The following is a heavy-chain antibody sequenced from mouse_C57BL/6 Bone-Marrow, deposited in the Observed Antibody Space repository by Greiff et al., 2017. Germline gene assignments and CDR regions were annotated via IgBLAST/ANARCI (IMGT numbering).Heavy chain of an antibody. D-gene: IGHD1-1*01. V-gene: IGHV1-62-2*01. CDR2: FYPGSGSI. J-gene: IGHJ3*01. CDR1: GYTFTEYT. Sequence: QVQLKESGAELVKPGVSVKLSCKASGYTFTEYTIHWVKQRSGQGLEWIGWFYPGSGSIKYNEKFKDKATLTADKSASTVYMELSRLTSEDSAVYVCARHGSPYYYGSSFPFAYWGQGTLVTVSA. CDR3: ARHGSPYYYGSSFPFAY.